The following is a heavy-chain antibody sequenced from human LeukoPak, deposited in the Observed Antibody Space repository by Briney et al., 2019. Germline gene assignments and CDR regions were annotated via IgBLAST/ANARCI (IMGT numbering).Heavy chain of an antibody. CDR1: GYTFTSYA. Sequence: GASVKVSCKASGYTFTSYAMHWVRQAPGQRLEWMGWINAGNGNTKYSQKFQGRDTITRDTSASTAYMELSSLRSEDTAVYYCARSINPYGGRRNTAMVPNAFDIWGQGTMVTVSS. V-gene: IGHV1-3*01. CDR3: ARSINPYGGRRNTAMVPNAFDI. J-gene: IGHJ3*02. D-gene: IGHD5-18*01. CDR2: INAGNGNT.